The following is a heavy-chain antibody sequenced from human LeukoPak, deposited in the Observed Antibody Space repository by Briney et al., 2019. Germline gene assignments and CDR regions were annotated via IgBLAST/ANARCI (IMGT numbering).Heavy chain of an antibody. V-gene: IGHV3-9*01. J-gene: IGHJ4*02. CDR3: AKDMNSYGSGSSYNPWGPFDS. CDR1: GFTFDNYA. D-gene: IGHD3-10*01. CDR2: IAWNSGNT. Sequence: GGSLRLSCAASGFTFDNYAMHWVWQTPGKGLEWVSGIAWNSGNTGFADSVKGRFTISRDNAENSLSLQMNSLTPEDTAFYFCAKDMNSYGSGSSYNPWGPFDSWGQGTLVTVSS.